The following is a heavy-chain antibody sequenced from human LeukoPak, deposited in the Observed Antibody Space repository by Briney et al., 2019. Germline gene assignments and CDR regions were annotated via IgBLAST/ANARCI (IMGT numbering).Heavy chain of an antibody. J-gene: IGHJ4*02. CDR1: GFTFSSYA. CDR2: ISSSGGNT. V-gene: IGHV3-23*01. D-gene: IGHD6-19*01. Sequence: GGSLRLSCAASGFTFSSYAMTWARQGPGKGLEWVSTISSSGGNTYNADSVKGRFTISRDNSKNTLYLQMNSLRAEDTAVYYCARRAACSGYYFDQWGPGTLVTVSS. CDR3: ARRAACSGYYFDQ.